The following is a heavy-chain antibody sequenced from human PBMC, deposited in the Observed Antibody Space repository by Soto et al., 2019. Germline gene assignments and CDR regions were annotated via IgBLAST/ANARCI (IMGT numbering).Heavy chain of an antibody. CDR3: AKAIQYCSSTSCYANYYYGMDV. Sequence: GGSLRLSCAASGFTFSSYGMHWVRQAPGKGLEWVAVISYDGSNKYYADSVKGRFTISRDNSKNTLYLQMNSLRAEDTAVYYCAKAIQYCSSTSCYANYYYGMDVWGQGTTVTVSS. CDR1: GFTFSSYG. J-gene: IGHJ6*02. CDR2: ISYDGSNK. D-gene: IGHD2-2*01. V-gene: IGHV3-30*18.